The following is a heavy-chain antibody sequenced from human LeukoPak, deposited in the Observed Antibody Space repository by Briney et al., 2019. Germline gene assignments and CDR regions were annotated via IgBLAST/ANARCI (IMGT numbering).Heavy chain of an antibody. Sequence: GGSLRLSCAASGFTFSSYAISWVRQAPGKGLEWVSAISGSGGSTYYADSVKGRFTISRDNSKNTLYLQMNSLRAEDTAVYYCAKGPYSSGWYFDYWGQGTLVTVSS. V-gene: IGHV3-23*01. CDR2: ISGSGGST. J-gene: IGHJ4*02. D-gene: IGHD6-19*01. CDR3: AKGPYSSGWYFDY. CDR1: GFTFSSYA.